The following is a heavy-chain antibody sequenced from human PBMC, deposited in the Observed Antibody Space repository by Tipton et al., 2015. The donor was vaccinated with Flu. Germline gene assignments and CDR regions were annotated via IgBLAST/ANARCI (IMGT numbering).Heavy chain of an antibody. CDR1: GGSISSGRYY. CDR2: INTTGST. J-gene: IGHJ5*02. CDR3: ARGYSSYWSYNWFDP. D-gene: IGHD6-19*01. V-gene: IGHV4-61*02. Sequence: TLSLTCTVSGGSISSGRYYWSWIRQPAGKGLEWIGRINTTGSTNYNPSLKSRLTISADTAKNQFFLRLTSVTAADSAVYYCARGYSSYWSYNWFDPCGQGTLVTVSS.